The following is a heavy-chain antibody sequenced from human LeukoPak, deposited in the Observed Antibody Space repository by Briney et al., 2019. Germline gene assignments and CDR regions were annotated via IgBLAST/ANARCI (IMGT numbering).Heavy chain of an antibody. V-gene: IGHV3-23*01. D-gene: IGHD3-9*01. Sequence: GGSLRLSCAASGFTFSNAWMSWVRQAPGKGLEWVSAISGSGGSTYYADSVKGRFTISRDNSKNTLYLQMNSLRAEDTAVYYCAKGLTGYYKRAIDYWGQGTLVTVSS. CDR3: AKGLTGYYKRAIDY. CDR1: GFTFSNAW. CDR2: ISGSGGST. J-gene: IGHJ4*02.